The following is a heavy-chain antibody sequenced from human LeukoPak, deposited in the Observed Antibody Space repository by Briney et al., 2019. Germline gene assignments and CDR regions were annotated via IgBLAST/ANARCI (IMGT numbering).Heavy chain of an antibody. CDR1: GFTFSSYG. D-gene: IGHD3-22*01. Sequence: GGSLRLSCAASGFTFSSYGMHWVRQAPGKGLEWVAVISYDGSNKYYADSVKGRFTISRDNSKNTLYLQMNSLRAEDTAVYYCAKLDATDYYDSSGYYVLDYWGQGTLVTVSS. V-gene: IGHV3-30*18. CDR3: AKLDATDYYDSSGYYVLDY. J-gene: IGHJ4*02. CDR2: ISYDGSNK.